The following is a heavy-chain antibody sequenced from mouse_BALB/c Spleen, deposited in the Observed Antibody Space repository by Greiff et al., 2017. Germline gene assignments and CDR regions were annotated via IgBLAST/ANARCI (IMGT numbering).Heavy chain of an antibody. J-gene: IGHJ2*01. CDR2: INPYNGDT. Sequence: VQLQQSGPELVKPGASVKISCKASGYSFTGYFMNWVMQSHGKSLEWIGRINPYNGDTFYNQKFKGKATLTVDKSSSTAHMELRSLASEDSAVYYCARESDGYYFDYWGQGTTLTVSS. V-gene: IGHV1-20*02. CDR1: GYSFTGYF. CDR3: ARESDGYYFDY. D-gene: IGHD2-3*01.